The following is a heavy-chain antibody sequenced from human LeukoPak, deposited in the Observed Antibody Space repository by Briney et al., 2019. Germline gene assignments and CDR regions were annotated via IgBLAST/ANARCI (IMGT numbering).Heavy chain of an antibody. CDR2: INYYGNI. CDR1: GFTFSSYS. V-gene: IGHV4-39*07. Sequence: PGGSLRLSCAASGFTFSSYSMNWVRQPPGKGLEWLGSINYYGNIYYNPSLKSRPTISVDTSKNQFSLKLTSVTAADTAVYYCARLDVTGGLNFFDYWGQGTLVTVSS. D-gene: IGHD2-21*02. J-gene: IGHJ4*02. CDR3: ARLDVTGGLNFFDY.